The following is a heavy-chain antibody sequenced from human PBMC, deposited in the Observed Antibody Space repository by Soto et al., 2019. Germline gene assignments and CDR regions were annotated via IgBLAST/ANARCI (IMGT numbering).Heavy chain of an antibody. Sequence: EVQLVESGGGLEQPGGSLRLSCAASGFIFSTYSMNWVRQAPGRGLEWVSYISSGGGTIYYADSVKGRFTISRDNAKNSLDLQINSLRAEDTAVYYCARLYCTGGACPSDYWGQGTLVTVSS. J-gene: IGHJ4*02. V-gene: IGHV3-48*01. CDR3: ARLYCTGGACPSDY. D-gene: IGHD2-8*02. CDR2: ISSGGGTI. CDR1: GFIFSTYS.